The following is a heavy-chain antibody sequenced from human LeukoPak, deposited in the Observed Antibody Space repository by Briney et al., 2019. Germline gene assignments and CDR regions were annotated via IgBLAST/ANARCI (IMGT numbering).Heavy chain of an antibody. CDR1: GFTVRSNY. CDR3: AKLGRWQIFDY. D-gene: IGHD7-27*01. CDR2: IYRFHRT. J-gene: IGHJ4*02. Sequence: GGSLRLSCAASGFTVRSNYMNSGPEAPGKGLGWGSVIYRFHRTNHADSVRGRFTIPRDNSKNTLYLQMNSLRSEDTAVYHCAKLGRWQIFDYWGQGTLVTVSS. V-gene: IGHV3-66*03.